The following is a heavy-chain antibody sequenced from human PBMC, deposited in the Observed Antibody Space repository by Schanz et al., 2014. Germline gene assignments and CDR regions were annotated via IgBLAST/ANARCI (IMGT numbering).Heavy chain of an antibody. CDR3: AREGGALAGAGTAKNDY. V-gene: IGHV1-2*06. D-gene: IGHD6-13*01. CDR2: INPNSGGT. CDR1: GYSFTGYY. J-gene: IGHJ4*02. Sequence: QVQLVRSGVEVKKPGASVKVSCKASGYSFTGYYMHWVRQAPGQGLEWMGRINPNSGGTNYAQKLQGRVTMTRDTSISTACMELSRLRSDDTAVYYCAREGGALAGAGTAKNDYWGQGTLVTVSS.